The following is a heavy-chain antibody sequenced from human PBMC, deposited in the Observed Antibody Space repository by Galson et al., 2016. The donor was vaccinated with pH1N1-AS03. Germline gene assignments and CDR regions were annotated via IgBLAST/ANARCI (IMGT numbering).Heavy chain of an antibody. CDR3: AHRPSSWPYWYFDL. Sequence: PALVNPTQTLTLTCTFSGFSLSTSGVAVGWIHQPPGKALECLALIHWDDAQYYSPSLKSRLTITTDTSKNQVVLTMTNMDPVDTATYYCAHRPSSWPYWYFDLWGRGTLVTVSS. CDR2: IHWDDAQ. D-gene: IGHD6-13*01. CDR1: GFSLSTSGVA. J-gene: IGHJ2*01. V-gene: IGHV2-5*02.